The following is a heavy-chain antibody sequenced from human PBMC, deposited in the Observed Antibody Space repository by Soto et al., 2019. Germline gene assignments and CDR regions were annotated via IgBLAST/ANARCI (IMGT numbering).Heavy chain of an antibody. D-gene: IGHD3-22*01. CDR2: IDPSDSQT. V-gene: IGHV5-10-1*01. CDR3: ARQIYDSDTGPNFQYYFDS. CDR1: GYSFAGYW. Sequence: GESLKISCKGSGYSFAGYWITWVRQKPGKGLEWMGRIDPSDSQTYYSPSFRGHVTISATKSITTVFLQWGSLRASDTAMYYCARQIYDSDTGPNFQYYFDSWGQGTPVTVSS. J-gene: IGHJ4*02.